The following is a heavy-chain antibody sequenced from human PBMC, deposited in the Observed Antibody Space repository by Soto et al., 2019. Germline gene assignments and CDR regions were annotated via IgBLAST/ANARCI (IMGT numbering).Heavy chain of an antibody. D-gene: IGHD3-10*01. V-gene: IGHV3-48*01. CDR2: ISSSSSTI. J-gene: IGHJ6*02. CDR3: ARDEAYYGSGSYYYYYYGMDV. CDR1: GFTFSSYS. Sequence: PGGSLRLSCAASGFTFSSYSMNWVRQAPGKGLEWVSYISSSSSTIYYADSVKGRFTISRDNAKNSLYLQMNSLRAEDTAVYYCARDEAYYGSGSYYYYYYGMDVWGQGTTVTVSS.